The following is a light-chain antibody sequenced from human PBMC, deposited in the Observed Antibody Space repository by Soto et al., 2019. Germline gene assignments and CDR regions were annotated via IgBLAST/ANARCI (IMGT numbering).Light chain of an antibody. CDR2: RAS. V-gene: IGKV1-5*03. J-gene: IGKJ3*01. CDR3: QQYSSYFFT. Sequence: DIQMTQSPSTLSASVGDRVNITCRASQSISSWLAWYQQKPVKAPKLLIYRASDLQTGVPSRFSGSGSGTEFTLTISSLQTDAIATYYCQQYSSYFFTFGPGTKVDVK. CDR1: QSISSW.